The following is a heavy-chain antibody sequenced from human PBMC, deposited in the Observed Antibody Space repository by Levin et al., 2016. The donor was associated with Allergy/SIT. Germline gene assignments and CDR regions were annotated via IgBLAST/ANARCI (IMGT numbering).Heavy chain of an antibody. Sequence: GESLKISCKGSGYSFNSYWIGWVRQMPGKGLEWMGVIYPGDSDTRYSPSFQGQVTISADKSISTAYLQWSSLKASDTAMYYCARHITIFGVVHTGYYGMDVWGQGTTVTVSS. V-gene: IGHV5-51*01. J-gene: IGHJ6*02. CDR1: GYSFNSYW. CDR3: ARHITIFGVVHTGYYGMDV. D-gene: IGHD3-3*01. CDR2: IYPGDSDT.